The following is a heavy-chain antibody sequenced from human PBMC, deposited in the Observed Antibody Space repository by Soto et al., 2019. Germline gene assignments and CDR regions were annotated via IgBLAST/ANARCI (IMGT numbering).Heavy chain of an antibody. CDR2: MNPNSGGS. CDR3: KRKRHLNSPSDAFDL. V-gene: IGHV1-2*02. D-gene: IGHD1-7*01. CDR1: GYNFIAQN. Sequence: QVHLVQSGAEVKKPGASVKVSCMASGYNFIAQNIHWVRQAPGLGLEWMGKMNPNSGGSDYAQEFQGRVTVPRDPSIYKVYMELTSLKSDDTAVYYCKRKRHLNSPSDAFDLWGQGTMGIVSS. J-gene: IGHJ3*01.